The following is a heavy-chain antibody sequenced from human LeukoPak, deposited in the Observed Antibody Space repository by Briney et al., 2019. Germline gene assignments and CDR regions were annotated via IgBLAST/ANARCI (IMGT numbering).Heavy chain of an antibody. CDR2: ISSSGSTI. V-gene: IGHV3-11*01. CDR1: GFTFSDYY. Sequence: GGSLRLSCAASGFTFSDYYMSWIRQAPGKGLEWISYISSSGSTIYYADSVKGRFTISRYNAKNSLYLQMNSLRAEDTAVYYCARELWSGYYTSDAFDIWGQGTMVTVSS. CDR3: ARELWSGYYTSDAFDI. J-gene: IGHJ3*02. D-gene: IGHD3-3*01.